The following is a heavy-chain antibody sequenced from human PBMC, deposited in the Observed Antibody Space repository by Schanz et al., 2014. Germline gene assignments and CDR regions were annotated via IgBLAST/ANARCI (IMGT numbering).Heavy chain of an antibody. J-gene: IGHJ3*02. V-gene: IGHV1-69*02. CDR1: GGTFNSYT. D-gene: IGHD2-21*01. CDR2: IIPILGIA. CDR3: ARGGDPEDVFDI. Sequence: QVQLVQSGAEVKKPGSSMKVSCKASGGTFNSYTINWVRQAPGQGLEWMGRIIPILGIANYAQQFQGRVTFTADKSTSTAYMELSSLRSDDTAVYYCARGGDPEDVFDIWGQGTILTVSS.